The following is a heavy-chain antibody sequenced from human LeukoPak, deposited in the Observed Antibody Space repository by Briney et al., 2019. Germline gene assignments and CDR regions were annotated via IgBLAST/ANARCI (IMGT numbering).Heavy chain of an antibody. CDR2: IYYSGST. D-gene: IGHD2-15*01. J-gene: IGHJ4*02. CDR1: GGSISSSSYC. Sequence: SETLSLTCTVSGGSISSSSYCWGWIRQPPGKGLESIGYIYYSGSTTYNPSLTSRVTMSVDMSKNQFSLKLSSVTAADTAIYYCASVRYCSGGSCYSSFDYWGQGALVTVSS. V-gene: IGHV4-61*05. CDR3: ASVRYCSGGSCYSSFDY.